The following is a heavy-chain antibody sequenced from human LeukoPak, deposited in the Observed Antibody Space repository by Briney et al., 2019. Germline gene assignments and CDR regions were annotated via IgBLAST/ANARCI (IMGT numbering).Heavy chain of an antibody. CDR2: SNPYNGNT. CDR1: GYTFTSYG. Sequence: AASVKVSCKASGYTFTSYGISWVRQAPGQGLEWVGWSNPYNGNTNYGQKFRGRVSMTTDTSTCTAFMELMSLTSDDTAVYYCARTAVVVVPLFDYWGQGTLVTVSS. V-gene: IGHV1-18*01. D-gene: IGHD2-15*01. J-gene: IGHJ4*02. CDR3: ARTAVVVVPLFDY.